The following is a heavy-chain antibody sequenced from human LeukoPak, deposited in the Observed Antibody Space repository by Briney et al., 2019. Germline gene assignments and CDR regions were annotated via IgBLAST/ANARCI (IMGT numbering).Heavy chain of an antibody. V-gene: IGHV3-74*01. D-gene: IGHD5-18*01. Sequence: GGSLRLSCVGSGFTYTDYWMHWFRQAPGKGPVWVSRINPDGTIIDYADSVKGRFSISRDNAKNLLYLQMNGLRADDTTVYYCAKDLSWNTADRWGQGILVTVSS. J-gene: IGHJ5*02. CDR3: AKDLSWNTADR. CDR2: INPDGTII. CDR1: GFTYTDYW.